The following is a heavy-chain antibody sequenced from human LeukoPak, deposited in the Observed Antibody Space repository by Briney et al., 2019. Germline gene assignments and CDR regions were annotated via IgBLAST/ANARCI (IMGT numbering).Heavy chain of an antibody. V-gene: IGHV1-2*02. CDR2: INPNSGGT. D-gene: IGHD6-6*01. Sequence: GASVKVSCKASGYTFTGYYMHWVRQAPGQGLEWMGWINPNSGGTNYAQKFQGRVTMTRDTSISTAYMELSRLRSDDTAVYYCARASNPGMSWFDPWGQGTLVTVSS. CDR3: ARASNPGMSWFDP. CDR1: GYTFTGYY. J-gene: IGHJ5*02.